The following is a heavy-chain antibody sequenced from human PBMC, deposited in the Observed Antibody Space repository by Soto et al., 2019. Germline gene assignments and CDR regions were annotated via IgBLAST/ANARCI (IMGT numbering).Heavy chain of an antibody. J-gene: IGHJ4*02. Sequence: QVQLRESGPGLVKPSQTLSLTCTVSGGSINRGGYYWNWIRQHPGKGLEWIGYLYYSGSTYYNPFLRSRVIISADTSENHFPLKLSSVTAADTAVYFCARGYRPSGYSSSWVFAYWGQGTLVNVSS. CDR1: GGSINRGGYY. CDR3: ARGYRPSGYSSSWVFAY. D-gene: IGHD6-13*01. CDR2: LYYSGST. V-gene: IGHV4-31*03.